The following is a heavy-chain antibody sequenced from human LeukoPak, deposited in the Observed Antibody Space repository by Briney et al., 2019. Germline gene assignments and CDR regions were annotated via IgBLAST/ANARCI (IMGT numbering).Heavy chain of an antibody. V-gene: IGHV1-69*05. CDR2: LTQFFRRT. CDR3: ARGASRVISYNWFDP. Sequence: ASVKVSCKASGGSFRTYPISWVRQAPGQGLEWMGGLTQFFRRTNYTQKFQGRLTITTDESSSTAYMELSDLRSDDTAVYYCARGASRVISYNWFDPWGQGTLVTVSS. CDR1: GGSFRTYP. D-gene: IGHD3-22*01. J-gene: IGHJ5*02.